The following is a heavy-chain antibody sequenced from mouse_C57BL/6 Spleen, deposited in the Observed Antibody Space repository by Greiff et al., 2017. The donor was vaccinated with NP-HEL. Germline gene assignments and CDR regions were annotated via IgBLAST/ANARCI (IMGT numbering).Heavy chain of an antibody. V-gene: IGHV1-15*01. J-gene: IGHJ1*03. CDR1: GYTFTDYE. Sequence: QVQLQQSGAELVRPGASVTLSCKASGYTFTDYEMHWVKQTPVHGLEWIGAIDPETGGTAYNQKFKGKAILTADKSSSTAYMELRSLTSEDSAVYYCARSYYYGSSLWYFDVWGTGTTVTVSS. CDR2: IDPETGGT. D-gene: IGHD1-1*01. CDR3: ARSYYYGSSLWYFDV.